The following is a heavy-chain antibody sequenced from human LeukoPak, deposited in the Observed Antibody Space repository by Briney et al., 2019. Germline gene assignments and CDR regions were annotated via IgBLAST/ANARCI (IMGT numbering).Heavy chain of an antibody. CDR2: IFTSGST. J-gene: IGHJ3*02. CDR1: GGSISSGNYY. Sequence: PSQTLSLTCTASGGSISSGNYYWTWIRQPAGKGLEWIGHIFTSGSTRYNPSLKSRVTISVDTSKNQFSLKLSSVTAADTAVYYCARDLRQWGPAPSQALDFDIWGQGTMVTVSS. D-gene: IGHD6-19*01. V-gene: IGHV4-61*09. CDR3: ARDLRQWGPAPSQALDFDI.